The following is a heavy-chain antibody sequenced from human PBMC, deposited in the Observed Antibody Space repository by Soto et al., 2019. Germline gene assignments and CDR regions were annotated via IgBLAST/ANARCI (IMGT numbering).Heavy chain of an antibody. J-gene: IGHJ4*02. V-gene: IGHV4-59*07. D-gene: IGHD2-2*01. CDR2: IYYSGCT. Sequence: QVQMQESGPGLGEPSDTLSLTCTVSGCSISSYEWSWIRQPPGKGLEWIGYIYYSGCTNCTPSLKSRVTISVHTAKNQVSLKLSSVTAAETSVYYCSRIFTSCYLEDFDYWCQGTLVTVSS. CDR3: SRIFTSCYLEDFDY. CDR1: GCSISSYE.